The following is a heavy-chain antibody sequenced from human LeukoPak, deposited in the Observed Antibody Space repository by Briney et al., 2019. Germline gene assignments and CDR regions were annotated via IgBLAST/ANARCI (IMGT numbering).Heavy chain of an antibody. CDR2: IYYSGST. J-gene: IGHJ4*02. D-gene: IGHD6-13*01. CDR3: ARLAAAGTPDY. V-gene: IGHV4-59*08. CDR1: GGSISSYY. Sequence: SETLSLTCTVPGGSISSYYWSWIRQPPGKGLEWIGYIYYSGSTNYNPSLKSRVTISVDTSKNQFSLKLSSVTAADTAVYYCARLAAAGTPDYWGQGTLVTVSS.